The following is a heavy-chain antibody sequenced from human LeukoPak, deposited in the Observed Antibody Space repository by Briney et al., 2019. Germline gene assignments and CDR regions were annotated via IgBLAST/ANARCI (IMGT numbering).Heavy chain of an antibody. CDR3: ARVDYGDYVMLDY. V-gene: IGHV4-59*01. CDR1: GGSISSYY. Sequence: PSETLSLTCTVSGGSISSYYWSWIRQPPGHGREWIGYIYYSGSTNYNPSLKSRVTISVDTSKTQFSLKLSSVTAADTAVYYCARVDYGDYVMLDYWGQGTLVTVSS. CDR2: IYYSGST. J-gene: IGHJ4*02. D-gene: IGHD4-17*01.